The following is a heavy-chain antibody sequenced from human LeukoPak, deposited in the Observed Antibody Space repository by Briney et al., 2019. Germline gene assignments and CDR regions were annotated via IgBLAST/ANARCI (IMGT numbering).Heavy chain of an antibody. CDR2: INPSGGST. D-gene: IGHD5-12*01. CDR1: GYTFTSYY. J-gene: IGHJ5*02. V-gene: IGHV1-46*01. CDR3: ARDGVATIQYNWFDP. Sequence: ASVKVSCKASGYTFTSYYMHWVRQAPGQGLEWMGIINPSGGSTSYAQNFQGRVTMTRDTSTSTVYMELSSLRSEDTAVYYCARDGVATIQYNWFDPWGQGTLVTVSS.